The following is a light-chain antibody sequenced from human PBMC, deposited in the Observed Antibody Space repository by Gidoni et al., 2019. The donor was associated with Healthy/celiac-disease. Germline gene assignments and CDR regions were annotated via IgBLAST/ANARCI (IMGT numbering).Light chain of an antibody. CDR2: DAS. J-gene: IGKJ2*01. CDR3: QQRSNWVYT. CDR1: QSVSSY. Sequence: LTHSPATLSLSPGERATLSCRASQSVSSYLAWYQQKPGHAPRLLIYDASNRATGIPARFSGSGSGTDFTLTISSLEPEDIAVYYCQQRSNWVYTFGQGTKLEIK. V-gene: IGKV3-11*01.